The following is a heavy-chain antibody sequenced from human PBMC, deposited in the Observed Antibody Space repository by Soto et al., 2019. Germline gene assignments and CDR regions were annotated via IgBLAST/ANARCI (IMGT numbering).Heavy chain of an antibody. V-gene: IGHV4-39*01. D-gene: IGHD6-13*01. CDR1: GGSISSSSHY. CDR2: IYYSGTL. J-gene: IGHJ4*02. CDR3: ARVVSYSASWYIDY. Sequence: PSETLSLTCSVSGGSISSSSHYWGWIRQPPGKGLEWIGSIYYSGTLYYNPSLRSRVTISADMSKNQFPLKLSSVTAADTAVYYCARVVSYSASWYIDYWGQGTMVTVSS.